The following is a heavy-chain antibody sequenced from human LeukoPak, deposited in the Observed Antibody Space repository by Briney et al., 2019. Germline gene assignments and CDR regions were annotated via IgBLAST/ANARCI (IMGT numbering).Heavy chain of an antibody. D-gene: IGHD3-16*01. CDR2: IIPIFGTA. J-gene: IGHJ4*02. CDR3: ASAVGGGGPFDY. CDR1: GGTFSSYA. V-gene: IGHV1-69*13. Sequence: ASVKVSCKASGGTFSSYAISWVRQAPGQGLEWMGGIIPIFGTANYAQKFQGRVTITADESTSTAYMELSSLRSEDTAVYYCASAVGGGGPFDYWGQGTLVTVSS.